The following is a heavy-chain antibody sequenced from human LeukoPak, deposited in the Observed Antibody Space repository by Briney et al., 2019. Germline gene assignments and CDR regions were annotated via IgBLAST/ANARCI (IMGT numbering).Heavy chain of an antibody. V-gene: IGHV4-34*01. CDR1: GRSFSGYY. Sequence: PSETLSLTCAVYGRSFSGYYWSWIRQPPGKGLEWIGEINHSGSTNYNPSLKSRVTISVDTSKNQFSLKLSSVTAADTAVYYCARRTVTTPPPRPYNWFDPWGQGTLVTVSS. D-gene: IGHD4-17*01. CDR3: ARRTVTTPPPRPYNWFDP. CDR2: INHSGST. J-gene: IGHJ5*02.